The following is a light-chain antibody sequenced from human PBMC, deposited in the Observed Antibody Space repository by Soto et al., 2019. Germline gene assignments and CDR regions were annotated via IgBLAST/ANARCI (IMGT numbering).Light chain of an antibody. CDR1: QSVSSN. V-gene: IGKV3-15*01. CDR3: QQYNNWWT. CDR2: GAS. Sequence: EIVMTQSPATLSVSPGERATLSCRASQSVSSNLAWYHQKPGQAPRLLIYGASTRATGIPARFGGSGSGTEFTLTISSLQSEDFAVYYCQQYNNWWTFGQGTKVEIK. J-gene: IGKJ1*01.